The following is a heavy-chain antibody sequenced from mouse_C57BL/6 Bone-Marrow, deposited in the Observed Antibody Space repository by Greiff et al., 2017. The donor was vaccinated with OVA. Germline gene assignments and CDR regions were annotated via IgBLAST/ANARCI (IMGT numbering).Heavy chain of an antibody. CDR3: AKHDNDDYAMDY. Sequence: VKVEESGPGLVAPSQSLSITCTVSGFSLTSYGVDWVRQPPGKGLEWLGVIWGGGSTNYNSALMSRLCISKDNTKSKVFIKMNSLQTDDTAMYDWAKHDNDDYAMDYWGQGTSVTVSS. V-gene: IGHV2-9*01. CDR1: GFSLTSYG. J-gene: IGHJ4*01. CDR2: IWGGGST. D-gene: IGHD2-4*01.